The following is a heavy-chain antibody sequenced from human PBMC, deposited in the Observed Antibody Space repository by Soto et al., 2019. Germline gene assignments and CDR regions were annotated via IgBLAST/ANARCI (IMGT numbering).Heavy chain of an antibody. CDR2: IIPIFGTA. D-gene: IGHD3-22*01. CDR3: ARDRWAYYYDSSGSARAFDI. Sequence: SVKVSCKASGGTFSSYAISWVRQAPGQGLEWMGGIIPIFGTANYAQKFQGRVTITADESTSTAYMELSSLRSEDTAVYYCARDRWAYYYDSSGSARAFDIWGQGTMVTVSS. CDR1: GGTFSSYA. J-gene: IGHJ3*02. V-gene: IGHV1-69*13.